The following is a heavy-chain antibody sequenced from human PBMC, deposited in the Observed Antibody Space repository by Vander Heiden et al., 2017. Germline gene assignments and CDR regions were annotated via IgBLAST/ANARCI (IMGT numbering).Heavy chain of an antibody. V-gene: IGHV3-53*01. CDR1: GFTVSSNY. J-gene: IGHJ2*01. CDR3: ARDGGYCSGGSCYLGWYFDL. Sequence: EVQLAESGGGLIQPGGSLRPSRAAPGFTVSSNYISWVRQAPGKGLEWVSVIYSGGSTYYADSVKGRFTISRDNSKNTLYLQMNSLRAEDTAVYYCARDGGYCSGGSCYLGWYFDLWGRGTLVTVSS. D-gene: IGHD2-15*01. CDR2: IYSGGST.